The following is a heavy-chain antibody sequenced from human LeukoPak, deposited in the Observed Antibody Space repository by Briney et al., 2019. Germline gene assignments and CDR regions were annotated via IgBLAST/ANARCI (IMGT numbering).Heavy chain of an antibody. CDR3: ARLNGDYVGPGPYFGLDV. V-gene: IGHV5-51*01. J-gene: IGHJ6*02. CDR2: VHPGDSNT. D-gene: IGHD4-17*01. CDR1: GYNFTTYW. Sequence: GESLKISCYGSGYNFTTYWIGWVRQMPGKGLEWMGIVHPGDSNTRYSPSFQGQVTVSADKSISTAYLQWSSLKASDTATYYCARLNGDYVGPGPYFGLDVWGQGNTVTVSS.